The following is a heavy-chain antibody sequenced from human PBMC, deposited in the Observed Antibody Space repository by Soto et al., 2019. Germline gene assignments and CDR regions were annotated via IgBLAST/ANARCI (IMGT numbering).Heavy chain of an antibody. J-gene: IGHJ3*02. CDR2: FTGSTSSI. CDR1: GFTFSLSA. Sequence: GGSLRLSCAASGFTFSLSAMNWVRQAPGKGLEWVSVFTGSTSSIYYADSVKGRFTISRDNSKSTLYLQMNNLGVEDTALYYCAKELSTSSGRGAFDIWGQGTMVTVSS. D-gene: IGHD6-19*01. CDR3: AKELSTSSGRGAFDI. V-gene: IGHV3-23*01.